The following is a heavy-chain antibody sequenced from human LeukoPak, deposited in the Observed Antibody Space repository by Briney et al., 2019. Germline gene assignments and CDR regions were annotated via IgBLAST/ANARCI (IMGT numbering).Heavy chain of an antibody. D-gene: IGHD6-13*01. Sequence: SETLSLTCTVSGGSISSYYWSWIRQPPGKGLEWIGYIYYSGSTNYNPSLKSRVTISVDTSKNQFSLKLSSVTAADTAVYYCASRYIPAAGTFDYWGQGTLVTVSS. CDR1: GGSISSYY. J-gene: IGHJ4*02. V-gene: IGHV4-59*01. CDR2: IYYSGST. CDR3: ASRYIPAAGTFDY.